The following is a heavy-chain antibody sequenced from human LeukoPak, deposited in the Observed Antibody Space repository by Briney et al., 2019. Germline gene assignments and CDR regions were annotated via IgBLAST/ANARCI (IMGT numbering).Heavy chain of an antibody. CDR3: ARRSSIWVNGGYYYMDV. CDR2: ISAYNGNT. Sequence: ASVKVSCKASGYTFTSYGISWVRQAPGQGLEWMGWISAYNGNTNYAQKLQGRVTMTTDTSTSTAYMELRSLRSDDTAVYYCARRSSIWVNGGYYYMDVWGKGTTVTVSS. V-gene: IGHV1-18*01. D-gene: IGHD2-2*01. CDR1: GYTFTSYG. J-gene: IGHJ6*03.